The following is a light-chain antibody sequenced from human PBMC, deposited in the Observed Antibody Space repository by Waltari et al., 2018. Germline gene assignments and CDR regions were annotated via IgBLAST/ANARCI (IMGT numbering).Light chain of an antibody. CDR3: QQYNNWPPART. J-gene: IGKJ1*01. CDR1: QSVSSN. CDR2: GAS. Sequence: EIVMTQSPATLSVSPGEGAPLSCRASQSVSSNLAWYQQKPGQAPRLLIYGASTRATGIPARFSGSGSGTEFTLTISSLQSEDFAFYYCQQYNNWPPARTFGQGTKVEIK. V-gene: IGKV3-15*01.